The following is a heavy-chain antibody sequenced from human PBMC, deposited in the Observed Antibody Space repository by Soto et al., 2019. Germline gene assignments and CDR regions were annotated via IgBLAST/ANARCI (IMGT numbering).Heavy chain of an antibody. V-gene: IGHV3-7*04. J-gene: IGHJ4*02. Sequence: EVQLVESGGGLVQPGGSLRLSCAASGFTFSSYWMSWVRQAPGKGLEWVANIKQDGSEKYYVDSVKGRFTISRDNAKNSLYLQMNSLRAEDTAVYYCARTRVTMVRGVIGYWGQGTLVTVSS. CDR3: ARTRVTMVRGVIGY. CDR1: GFTFSSYW. D-gene: IGHD3-10*01. CDR2: IKQDGSEK.